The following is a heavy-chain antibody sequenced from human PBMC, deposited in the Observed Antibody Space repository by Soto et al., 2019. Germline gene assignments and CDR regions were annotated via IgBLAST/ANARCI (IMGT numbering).Heavy chain of an antibody. CDR1: GGSISGSACS. V-gene: IGHV4-30-2*01. CDR3: ARGGGAVAGTRGPKWDY. Sequence: PSETQPLTCAVSGGSISGSACSWIWIRQPPGKGLEWIGDIYDTGSTNYNPSLKSRVTISVDTSKNQFSLKLSSVTAADTAVYYCARGGGAVAGTRGPKWDYWGQGTLVTVSS. J-gene: IGHJ4*02. CDR2: IYDTGST. D-gene: IGHD6-19*01.